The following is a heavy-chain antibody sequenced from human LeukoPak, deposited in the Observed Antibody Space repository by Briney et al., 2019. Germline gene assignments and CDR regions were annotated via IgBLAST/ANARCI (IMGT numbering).Heavy chain of an antibody. Sequence: PSETLSLTCTVSGGPISSYYWSWIRQPPGKGLEWIGYIYYSGSTNYNPSLKSRVTISVDTSKNQFSLKLSSVTAADTAVYYCARATYYDFWSGYYDRENWFDPWGQGTLVTVSS. CDR3: ARATYYDFWSGYYDRENWFDP. CDR2: IYYSGST. D-gene: IGHD3-3*01. CDR1: GGPISSYY. J-gene: IGHJ5*02. V-gene: IGHV4-59*01.